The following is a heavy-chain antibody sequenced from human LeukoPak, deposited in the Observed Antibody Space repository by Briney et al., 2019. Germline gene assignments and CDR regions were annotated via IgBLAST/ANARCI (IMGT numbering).Heavy chain of an antibody. CDR3: ARDRSCLNWFDP. D-gene: IGHD6-19*01. J-gene: IGHJ5*02. Sequence: GGSLRLSCAASGFTFSSYGMHWVRQAPGKGLEWVAVIWYDGSNKYYADSVKGRFTISRDNSKNTLYLQMNSLRAEDTAVYYCARDRSCLNWFDPWGQGTLVTVSS. V-gene: IGHV3-33*01. CDR1: GFTFSSYG. CDR2: IWYDGSNK.